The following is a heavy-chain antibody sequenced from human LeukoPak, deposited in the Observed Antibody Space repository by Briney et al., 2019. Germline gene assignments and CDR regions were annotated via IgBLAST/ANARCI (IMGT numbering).Heavy chain of an antibody. CDR2: ISSDGTYT. D-gene: IGHD2-2*01. V-gene: IGHV3-74*01. CDR3: GKERWGYCSSAGCPLFDS. J-gene: IGHJ4*02. Sequence: GGSLRLSCAASGFTFSSHLMHWVRQAPGKGLVWVSRISSDGTYTNYADSVRGRFTISRDNAKNTLYLQMNSLRAEDTAVYYCGKERWGYCSSAGCPLFDSWGQGTLITVSS. CDR1: GFTFSSHL.